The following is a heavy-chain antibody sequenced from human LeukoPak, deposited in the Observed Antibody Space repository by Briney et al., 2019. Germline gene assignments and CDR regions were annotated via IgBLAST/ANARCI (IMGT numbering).Heavy chain of an antibody. D-gene: IGHD7-27*01. CDR2: ISPSGGGT. CDR3: AQDLAWGAFDH. Sequence: GGSLRLSCAASGFTFDDYAMHWVRQAPGKGLEWVSGISPSGGGTYYADSVKGRFTISRDDSKNTLSLQMNSLRVEDTAVYYCAQDLAWGAFDHWGQGTLVTVSS. J-gene: IGHJ4*02. V-gene: IGHV3-23*01. CDR1: GFTFDDYA.